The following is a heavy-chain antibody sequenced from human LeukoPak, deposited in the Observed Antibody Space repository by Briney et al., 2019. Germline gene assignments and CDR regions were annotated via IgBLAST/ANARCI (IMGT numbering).Heavy chain of an antibody. D-gene: IGHD2-8*01. V-gene: IGHV4-39*01. CDR1: GGSISSSSYY. CDR2: IYYSGST. CDR3: ARLLNAVCASDY. J-gene: IGHJ4*02. Sequence: SETLPLTCTVSGGSISSSSYYWGWIRQPPGKGLEWIGSIYYSGSTYYNPSLKSRVTISVDTSKNQFSLKLSSVTAADTAVYYCARLLNAVCASDYWGQGTLVTVSS.